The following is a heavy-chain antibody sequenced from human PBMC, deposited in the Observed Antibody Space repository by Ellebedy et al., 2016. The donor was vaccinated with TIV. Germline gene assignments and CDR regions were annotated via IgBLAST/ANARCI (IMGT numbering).Heavy chain of an antibody. CDR2: ISYDGFDA. CDR1: GFTFGRYG. D-gene: IGHD3-16*01. V-gene: IGHV3-30*18. J-gene: IGHJ6*02. Sequence: GGSLRLXXAASGFTFGRYGMYWVRQAPGKRLERVGVISYDGFDADYGDSVKGRFTISRDNSKNTIYLQMNSLRPEDTAVYYCAKDRGSNYFHYYEMDVWGQGTTVTVSS. CDR3: AKDRGSNYFHYYEMDV.